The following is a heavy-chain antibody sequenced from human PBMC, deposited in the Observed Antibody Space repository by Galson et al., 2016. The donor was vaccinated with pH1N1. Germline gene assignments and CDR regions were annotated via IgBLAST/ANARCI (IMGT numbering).Heavy chain of an antibody. CDR2: IYYNGHT. CDR1: GVSISGYY. Sequence: SETLSLTCSVSGVSISGYYWGWIRQSPGKGLDYVGYIYYNGHTNYSPSLKSRVTMSLDMSKNQFSLKLTSVTAADTAVYFCARSGSRYGSDAFDMWAKGQQSPSPQ. CDR3: ARSGSRYGSDAFDM. J-gene: IGHJ3*02. D-gene: IGHD5-18*01. V-gene: IGHV4-59*01.